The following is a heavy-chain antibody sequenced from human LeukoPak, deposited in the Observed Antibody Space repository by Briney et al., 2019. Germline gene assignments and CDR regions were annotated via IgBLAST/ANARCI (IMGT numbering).Heavy chain of an antibody. CDR1: ASSINSYY. J-gene: IGHJ4*02. CDR2: VYYSENI. V-gene: IGHV4-59*01. Sequence: PSETLSLTCTVSASSINSYYWNWVRQPPGKGLGWIGYVYYSENIYYGPSLKSRVSISVDTSKKQFSLKMNSVTAADTAVYYCARERGGIAVAGTDDWGQGTLVTVSS. D-gene: IGHD6-19*01. CDR3: ARERGGIAVAGTDD.